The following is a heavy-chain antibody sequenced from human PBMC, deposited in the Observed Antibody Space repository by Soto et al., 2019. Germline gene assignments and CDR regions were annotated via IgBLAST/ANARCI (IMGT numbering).Heavy chain of an antibody. CDR1: GFPFSTYA. Sequence: EVQLLESGGGLAQPGGSLSLSCTAFGFPFSTYAMSWVRQAPGKGLEWASGISGTGGTTYYPGSVKGRFTISRDTSKSTRYLQMNSLRGEDTAVYYCAKFPEYSVYDGSYFDYWGQGTLVTVSS. CDR2: ISGTGGTT. V-gene: IGHV3-23*01. J-gene: IGHJ4*02. CDR3: AKFPEYSVYDGSYFDY. D-gene: IGHD5-12*01.